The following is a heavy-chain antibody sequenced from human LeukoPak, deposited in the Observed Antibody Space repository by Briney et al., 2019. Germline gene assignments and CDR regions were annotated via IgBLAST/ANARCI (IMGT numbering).Heavy chain of an antibody. V-gene: IGHV1-69*04. Sequence: SVKVSCKASGYTFTSYAMNWVRQAPGQGLEWMGRIIPILGIANYAQKFQGRVTITADKSTSTAYMELSSLRSEDTAVYYCARDYVVSSSSGWYFDYWGQGTLVTVSS. D-gene: IGHD6-19*01. CDR1: GYTFTSYA. CDR3: ARDYVVSSSSGWYFDY. J-gene: IGHJ4*02. CDR2: IIPILGIA.